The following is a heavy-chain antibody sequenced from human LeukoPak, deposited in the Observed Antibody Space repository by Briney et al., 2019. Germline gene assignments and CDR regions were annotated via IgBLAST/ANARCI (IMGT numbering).Heavy chain of an antibody. CDR3: ASFHALGPPN. Sequence: ASVKVSCKASGYTFTNYYIHWVRQAPGQGLEWMGLINPGGGNTNYAQNFQGRVTMTRDTSASTVYMELSRLRSDDTAVYYCASFHALGPPNWGQGTLVTVSS. CDR2: INPGGGNT. V-gene: IGHV1-46*01. J-gene: IGHJ1*01. D-gene: IGHD3-3*02. CDR1: GYTFTNYY.